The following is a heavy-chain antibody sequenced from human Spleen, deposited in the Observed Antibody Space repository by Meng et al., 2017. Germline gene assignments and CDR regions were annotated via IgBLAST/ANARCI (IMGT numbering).Heavy chain of an antibody. CDR3: ARDSSGYYGTFDY. Sequence: QVQLVQSGAELKNPGASVRVSCKSFGYTFTAYYIHWVRQAPGQGLEWMGHIKPQSGDTLYAQKFQGRVTMTRDTSISTAYMEMSRLRSDDTAVYYCARDSSGYYGTFDYWGQGTLVTVSS. V-gene: IGHV1-2*06. D-gene: IGHD3-22*01. CDR1: GYTFTAYY. CDR2: IKPQSGDT. J-gene: IGHJ4*02.